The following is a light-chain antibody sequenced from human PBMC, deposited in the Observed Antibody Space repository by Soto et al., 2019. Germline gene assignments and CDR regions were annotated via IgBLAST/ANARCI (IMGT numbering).Light chain of an antibody. CDR2: GAS. V-gene: IGKV3-15*01. CDR3: QHYNNWPLT. CDR1: QSISSN. J-gene: IGKJ4*01. Sequence: EIVMTQSPATLSVSLGEGATLTCRPSQSISSNLAWYQQRPGQAPRLLMYGASTRATGVPGRFSGSGSGTEFTLTINSLQSEDSAVYYCQHYNNWPLTFGGGTKVEIK.